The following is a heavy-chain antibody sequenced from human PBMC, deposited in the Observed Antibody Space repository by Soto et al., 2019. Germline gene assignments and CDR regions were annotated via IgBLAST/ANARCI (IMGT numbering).Heavy chain of an antibody. CDR2: ISGSADRT. CDR1: GFTFNNYA. V-gene: IGHV3-23*01. J-gene: IGHJ6*02. Sequence: GGSLRLSCAASGFTFNNYAMSWVRQAPGKGLEWVSAISGSADRTFYADSVKGRYTISRDNSKNTLYLQMNSLRAEDTAIYYCAKDAGYYDFWSGYFTYYYFYGMDVWGQGTTVTVSS. D-gene: IGHD3-3*01. CDR3: AKDAGYYDFWSGYFTYYYFYGMDV.